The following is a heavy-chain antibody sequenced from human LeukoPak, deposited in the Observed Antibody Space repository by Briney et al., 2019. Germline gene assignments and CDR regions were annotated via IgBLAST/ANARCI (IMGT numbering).Heavy chain of an antibody. V-gene: IGHV4-4*02. CDR2: IYHSGST. Sequence: SETLSLTCAVSGGSISSSNWWSWVRQPPGKGLEWIGEIYHSGSTNYNPSLKSRVTISVDKSKNQFSLKLSSVTAADTAVYYCARITWGASRYFDLWGRGTLVTVSS. D-gene: IGHD7-27*01. J-gene: IGHJ2*01. CDR1: GGSISSSNW. CDR3: ARITWGASRYFDL.